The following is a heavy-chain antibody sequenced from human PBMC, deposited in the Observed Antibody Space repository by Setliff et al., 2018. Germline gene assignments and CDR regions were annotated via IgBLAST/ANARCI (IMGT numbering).Heavy chain of an antibody. D-gene: IGHD3-22*01. CDR3: ARAQTGMGSGYYYDPEGEYFQH. Sequence: ASVKVSCKASGYTFTSYDINWVRQATGQGLEWMGWMNPNSGNTGYAQKFQGRVTMTRNTSISTAYMELSSLRSDDTAVYYCARAQTGMGSGYYYDPEGEYFQHWGQGTLVTVSS. J-gene: IGHJ1*01. CDR2: MNPNSGNT. CDR1: GYTFTSYD. V-gene: IGHV1-8*01.